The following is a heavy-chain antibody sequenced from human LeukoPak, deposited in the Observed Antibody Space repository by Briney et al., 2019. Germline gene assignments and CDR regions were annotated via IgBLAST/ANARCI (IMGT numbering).Heavy chain of an antibody. D-gene: IGHD6-19*01. V-gene: IGHV4-4*07. CDR3: ARSPYSSGWTYWYFDL. Sequence: SETLSLTCTVSGGSISSYYWSWFRQPAGKGLEWIGRIYTSGSTNYNPSLKSRVTMSVDTSKNQFSLKLSSVTAADTAVYYCARSPYSSGWTYWYFDLWGRGTLVTVSS. CDR1: GGSISSYY. J-gene: IGHJ2*01. CDR2: IYTSGST.